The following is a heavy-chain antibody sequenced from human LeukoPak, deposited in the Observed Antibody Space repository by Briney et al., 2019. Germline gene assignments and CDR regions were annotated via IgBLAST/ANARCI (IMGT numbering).Heavy chain of an antibody. CDR1: GYTFTGYY. V-gene: IGHV1-2*02. J-gene: IGHJ3*02. CDR3: ARVYCSSTSCYFSPGVGNAFDI. Sequence: ASVNVSCKASGYTFTGYYMHWVRQAPGQGLEWMGWINPNSGGTNYAQKFQGRVTMTRDTSISTAYMELSRLRSDDTAVYYCARVYCSSTSCYFSPGVGNAFDIWGQGTMVTVSS. D-gene: IGHD2-2*01. CDR2: INPNSGGT.